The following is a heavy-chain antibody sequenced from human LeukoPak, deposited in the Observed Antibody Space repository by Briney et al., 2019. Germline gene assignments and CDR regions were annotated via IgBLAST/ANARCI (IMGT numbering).Heavy chain of an antibody. Sequence: PSETLSLTCAVSGGSISSGGYSWSWIRQPPGKGLEWIGYIYYSGSTYYNPSLKSRVTISVDTSKNQFSLKLSSVTAADTAVYYCARKLPDVAGTLYFDYWGQGTLVTVSS. CDR2: IYYSGST. J-gene: IGHJ4*02. D-gene: IGHD6-19*01. CDR1: GGSISSGGYS. V-gene: IGHV4-30-4*07. CDR3: ARKLPDVAGTLYFDY.